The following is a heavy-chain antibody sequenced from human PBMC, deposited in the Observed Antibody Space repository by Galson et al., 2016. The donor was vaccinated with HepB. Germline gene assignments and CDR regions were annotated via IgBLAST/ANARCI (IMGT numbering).Heavy chain of an antibody. CDR1: GFTFSSYS. V-gene: IGHV3-21*01. CDR3: ARGDIVGAIFDY. CDR2: ISSSSSYI. D-gene: IGHD1-26*01. J-gene: IGHJ4*02. Sequence: SLRLSCAASGFTFSSYSMNWVRQAPGKGLEWVSSISSSSSYIYYADSVKGRFTISRDNDKNSLYRQMKSLRAEDTAVYYCARGDIVGAIFDYWGQGTLVTVSS.